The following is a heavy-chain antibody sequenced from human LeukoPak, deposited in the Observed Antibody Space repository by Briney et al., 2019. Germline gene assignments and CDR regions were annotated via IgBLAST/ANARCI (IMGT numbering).Heavy chain of an antibody. CDR3: ARDMRLGSSGWYPIGY. CDR1: GYTFTSYG. J-gene: IGHJ4*02. D-gene: IGHD6-19*01. Sequence: GASVKVSCKASGYTFTSYGISWVRQAPGQGLEWMGWISAYNGNTNYAQKLQGRVTMTTDTSTSTAYMKLRSLRSDDTAVYYCARDMRLGSSGWYPIGYWGQGTLVTVSS. V-gene: IGHV1-18*01. CDR2: ISAYNGNT.